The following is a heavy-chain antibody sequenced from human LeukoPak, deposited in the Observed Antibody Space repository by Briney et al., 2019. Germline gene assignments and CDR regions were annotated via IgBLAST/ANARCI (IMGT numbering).Heavy chain of an antibody. J-gene: IGHJ3*02. CDR1: GGSISSGDYY. D-gene: IGHD3-22*01. Sequence: PSQTLSLTCAVSGGSISSGDYYWSWIRQPPGKGLEWIGYIYYSGSTYYNPSLKSRVTISVDTSKNQFSLKLSSVTAADTAVYYCARDFYYDSSGYYPDIWGQGTMVTVSS. V-gene: IGHV4-30-4*01. CDR2: IYYSGST. CDR3: ARDFYYDSSGYYPDI.